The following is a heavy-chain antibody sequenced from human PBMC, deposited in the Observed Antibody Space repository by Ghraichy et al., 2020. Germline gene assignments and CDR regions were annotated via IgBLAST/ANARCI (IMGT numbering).Heavy chain of an antibody. D-gene: IGHD6-6*01. CDR2: MYHTGST. CDR3: AGGLRSSSSQAPTFDY. J-gene: IGHJ4*02. V-gene: IGHV4-59*02. CDR1: GGSVISYY. Sequence: SETLSLTCTVSGGSVISYYWSWIRQPPGRGLEWIGYMYHTGSTTCNPSLKSRVDISLDTSKNQFSLKLTSVTAADTAIYYCAGGLRSSSSQAPTFDYWGPGTLVTVSS.